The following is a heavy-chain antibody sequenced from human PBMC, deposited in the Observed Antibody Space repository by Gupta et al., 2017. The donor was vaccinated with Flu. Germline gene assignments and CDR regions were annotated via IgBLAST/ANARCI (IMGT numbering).Heavy chain of an antibody. Sequence: ITSSYWTGIRKPPRRGLEWIGYISQSGRTTYNPAREGRVTISVETSKNQVSRKLRSMTAADAAVYYCAVVQNDPVWRGWEDGGQGTLATVYS. J-gene: IGHJ4*02. CDR1: ITSSY. V-gene: IGHV4-59*03. CDR3: AVVQNDPVWRGWED. CDR2: ISQSGRT. D-gene: IGHD3-3*01.